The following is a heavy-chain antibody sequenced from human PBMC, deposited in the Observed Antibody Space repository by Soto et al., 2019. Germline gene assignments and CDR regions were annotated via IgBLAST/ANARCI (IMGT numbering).Heavy chain of an antibody. J-gene: IGHJ4*02. D-gene: IGHD3-22*01. V-gene: IGHV2-5*01. CDR1: GFSLSTSGVG. CDR2: IYWNDDK. CDR3: AHRTDSRGYYYCFDY. Sequence: QITLKESGPPLVNPTQTLTLTCSFSGFSLSTSGVGVGWIRQPPGKALEWLALIYWNDDKRYSSSLKSRLTITKDTSKNQVVLTMTNMDPVDTGTYYCAHRTDSRGYYYCFDYWGQGTLVTVSS.